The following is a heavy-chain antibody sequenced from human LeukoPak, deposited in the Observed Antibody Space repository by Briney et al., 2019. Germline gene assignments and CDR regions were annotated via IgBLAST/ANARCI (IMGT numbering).Heavy chain of an antibody. CDR2: ISSSSSTI. Sequence: PGGSLRLSCTASGFTFSSYSMNWVRQAPGKGLEWVSYISSSSSTIYYADSVKGRFTISRDNAKNSLYLQMNSLRAEDTAVYYCARGRYDILTGQPSGNDAFDIWGQGTMVTVSS. D-gene: IGHD3-9*01. V-gene: IGHV3-48*01. J-gene: IGHJ3*02. CDR1: GFTFSSYS. CDR3: ARGRYDILTGQPSGNDAFDI.